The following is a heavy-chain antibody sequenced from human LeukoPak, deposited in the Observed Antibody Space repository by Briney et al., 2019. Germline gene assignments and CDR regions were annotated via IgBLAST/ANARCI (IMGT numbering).Heavy chain of an antibody. CDR2: ISSSSSYI. Sequence: PGGSLRLSCAASGFTFSSHSMNWVRQAPGKGLEWVSSISSSSSYIYYADSVKGRFTISRDNAKNSLYLQMNSLRAEDTAVYYCARDGSDSSAEYFQHWGQGTLVTVSS. J-gene: IGHJ1*01. V-gene: IGHV3-21*01. CDR3: ARDGSDSSAEYFQH. CDR1: GFTFSSHS. D-gene: IGHD5-12*01.